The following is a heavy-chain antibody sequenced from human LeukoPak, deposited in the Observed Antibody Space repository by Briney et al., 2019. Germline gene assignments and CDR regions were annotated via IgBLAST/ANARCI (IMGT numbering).Heavy chain of an antibody. CDR1: GDSITNYC. CDR2: ICYTGRT. D-gene: IGHD5-24*01. Sequence: SETLSLTCSVSGDSITNYCWNWLRQAPGKGPEWIGYICYTGRTNYSPSLKSRVTISSDTSKNHFSLTVTSVTAADTAVYFCARSSIYNDYYFDNWGQGILVTVSS. V-gene: IGHV4-59*12. J-gene: IGHJ4*02. CDR3: ARSSIYNDYYFDN.